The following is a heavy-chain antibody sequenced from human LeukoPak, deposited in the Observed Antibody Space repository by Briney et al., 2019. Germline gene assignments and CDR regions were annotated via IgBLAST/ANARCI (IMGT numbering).Heavy chain of an antibody. D-gene: IGHD6-6*01. J-gene: IGHJ4*02. V-gene: IGHV3-30*18. CDR1: GFTFSSYG. CDR3: AKEMRVAARTKALDY. Sequence: GGSLRLSCAASGFTFSSYGMHWVRQAPGKGLEWVAVISYDGSNKYYADSVKGRFTISRDNSKNTLYLQMNSLRAEDTAVYYCAKEMRVAARTKALDYWGQGTLATVSS. CDR2: ISYDGSNK.